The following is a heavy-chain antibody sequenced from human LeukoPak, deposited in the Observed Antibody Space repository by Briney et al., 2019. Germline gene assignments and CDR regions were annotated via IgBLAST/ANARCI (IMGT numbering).Heavy chain of an antibody. CDR2: ISYDGSNK. CDR3: ARDQRLYGSGHGGYFDY. CDR1: GFTFSSYA. D-gene: IGHD3-10*01. J-gene: IGHJ4*02. V-gene: IGHV3-30-3*01. Sequence: PGRSLRLSCAASGFTFSSYAMHWVRQAPGKGLEWVPVISYDGSNKYYADSVKGRFTISRDNSKNTLYLQMNSLRAEDTAVYYCARDQRLYGSGHGGYFDYWGQGTLVTVSS.